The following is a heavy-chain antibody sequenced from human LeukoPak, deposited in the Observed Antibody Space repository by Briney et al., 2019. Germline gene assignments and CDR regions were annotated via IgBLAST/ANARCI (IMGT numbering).Heavy chain of an antibody. J-gene: IGHJ4*02. V-gene: IGHV3-7*01. CDR2: INQGGSEK. D-gene: IGHD3-22*01. CDR1: GFTIIKYW. Sequence: PGGSLRLSCAASGFTIIKYWMSWVRQAPGKGLEWVANINQGGSEKDYVHSVKGRFTISRDNAKNSLFLQMNSLRAEHTALYYCVPHYFDSSGYYHGYWGQGTLVTVSS. CDR3: VPHYFDSSGYYHGY.